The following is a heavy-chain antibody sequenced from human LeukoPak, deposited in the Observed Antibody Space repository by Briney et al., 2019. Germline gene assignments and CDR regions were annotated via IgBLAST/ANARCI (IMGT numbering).Heavy chain of an antibody. CDR3: ARVTGYTIEDYFDY. J-gene: IGHJ4*02. Sequence: PSETLSLTCTVSGGSISSDNYSWSWIRQPAGKGLEWIGRVYTSGSTNYNPSLKSRVTISVKTSKNQFSLKLRSVTAADTAVYYCARVTGYTIEDYFDYWGQGTLVTVSS. V-gene: IGHV4-61*02. D-gene: IGHD3-9*01. CDR1: GGSISSDNYS. CDR2: VYTSGST.